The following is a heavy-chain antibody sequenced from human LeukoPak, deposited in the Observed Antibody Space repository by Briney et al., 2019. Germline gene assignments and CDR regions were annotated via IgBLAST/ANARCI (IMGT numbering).Heavy chain of an antibody. CDR2: IYYSGST. Sequence: NASETLSLTRTVSGGSISSGGYYWSWIRQHPGKGLEWIGYIYYSGSTYYNPSLKSRVTISVDTSKNQFSLKLSSVTAADTAVYYCARGVDSSGYYMYYFDYWGQGTLVTVSS. V-gene: IGHV4-31*03. J-gene: IGHJ4*02. CDR3: ARGVDSSGYYMYYFDY. D-gene: IGHD3-22*01. CDR1: GGSISSGGYY.